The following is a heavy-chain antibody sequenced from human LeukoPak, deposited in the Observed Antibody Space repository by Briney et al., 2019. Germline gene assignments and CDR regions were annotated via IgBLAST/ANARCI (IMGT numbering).Heavy chain of an antibody. CDR2: IYHSGST. Sequence: SETLSLTCAVSGGSISSGGYSWSWIRQPPGKGLEWIGYIYHSGSTYYNPSLKSRVTISVDTSKNQFSLKLSSVTAADTAVYYCARGSSGVFADYWGQGTLVTVSS. J-gene: IGHJ4*02. CDR3: ARGSSGVFADY. V-gene: IGHV4-30-2*01. D-gene: IGHD1-26*01. CDR1: GGSISSGGYS.